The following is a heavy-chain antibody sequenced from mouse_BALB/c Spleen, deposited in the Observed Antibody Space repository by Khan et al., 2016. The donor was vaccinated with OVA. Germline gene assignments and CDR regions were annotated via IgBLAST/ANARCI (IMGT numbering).Heavy chain of an antibody. D-gene: IGHD1-1*02. CDR2: LNPSNGRT. J-gene: IGHJ1*01. V-gene: IGHV1S81*02. Sequence: QVQLQQSGAELVKPGASVKLSCKASGYTFTSYWMHWVKQRPGQGLEWIGELNPSNGRTNYNEKFKSKATLTVDKSSSTAYMQLSSLTSEDSAVYYRARSGGRYLDFWGAGTTVTVSS. CDR3: ARSGGRYLDF. CDR1: GYTFTSYW.